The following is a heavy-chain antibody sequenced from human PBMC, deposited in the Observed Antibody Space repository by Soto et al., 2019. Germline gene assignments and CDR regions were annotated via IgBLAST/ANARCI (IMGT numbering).Heavy chain of an antibody. Sequence: ASVKVSCKASGGTFSSYAISWVRQAPGQGLEWMGGIIPIFGTANYAQKFQGRVTITADESTSTAYMELSSLRSEDTAVYYCFTDRQFRPAYWGQGTLVTVSS. CDR3: FTDRQFRPAY. J-gene: IGHJ4*02. CDR1: GGTFSSYA. V-gene: IGHV1-69*13. D-gene: IGHD3-22*01. CDR2: IIPIFGTA.